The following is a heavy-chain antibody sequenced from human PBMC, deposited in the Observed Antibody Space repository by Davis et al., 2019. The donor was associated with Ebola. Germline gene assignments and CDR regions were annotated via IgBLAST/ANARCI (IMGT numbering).Heavy chain of an antibody. CDR1: GFTFSSYG. CDR2: ILYDGSNK. CDR3: AREGPGYGDYPDY. D-gene: IGHD4-17*01. J-gene: IGHJ4*02. V-gene: IGHV3-33*01. Sequence: GESLKISCAASGFTFSSYGMHWVRQAPGKGLEWVAVILYDGSNKYYADSVKGRFTISRDNSKNTLYLQMNSLRAEDTAVYYCAREGPGYGDYPDYWGQGTLVTVSS.